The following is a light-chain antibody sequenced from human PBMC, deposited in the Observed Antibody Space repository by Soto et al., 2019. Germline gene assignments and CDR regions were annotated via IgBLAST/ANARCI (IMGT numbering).Light chain of an antibody. J-gene: IGKJ1*01. CDR1: QSVSTY. Sequence: EIVLTQSPATLSLSPGERATLSCRASQSVSTYLAWYQQKPGQAPRLLIYDVSDRATGIPARFSGSGSGTYFTLTISGLEPEDFAVYYCQHRSGWPPWTFGQGTKVQI. CDR2: DVS. CDR3: QHRSGWPPWT. V-gene: IGKV3-11*01.